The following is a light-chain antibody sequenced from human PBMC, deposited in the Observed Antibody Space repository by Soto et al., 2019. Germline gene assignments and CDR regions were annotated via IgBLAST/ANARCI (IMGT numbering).Light chain of an antibody. CDR1: SSDVGGYNY. CDR3: SSYGGGNNFVV. Sequence: QSALTQPPSASGSPGQSVTISCTGTSSDVGGYNYVSWYQQHPGKVPRLMIYEIAKRPSGVPDRFSGSKSGNTASLTVSGLQAEDEADYYCSSYGGGNNFVVFGGGTKVTVL. V-gene: IGLV2-8*01. CDR2: EIA. J-gene: IGLJ2*01.